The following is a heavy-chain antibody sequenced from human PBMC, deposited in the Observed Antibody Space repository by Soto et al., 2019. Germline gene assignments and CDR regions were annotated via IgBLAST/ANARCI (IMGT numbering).Heavy chain of an antibody. J-gene: IGHJ6*02. Sequence: EVQLLESGGDLVQPGGSLRLSCAASGFTFSSYAMNWVRQAPGKGLEWVSAISGSGGNTCYADSVKGRFTISRDNSKNTLFLQMHRLRAEDTAIYDCAIRNSGSYSYHGRDVWGQGTTVTVSS. D-gene: IGHD1-26*01. CDR2: ISGSGGNT. CDR3: AIRNSGSYSYHGRDV. CDR1: GFTFSSYA. V-gene: IGHV3-23*01.